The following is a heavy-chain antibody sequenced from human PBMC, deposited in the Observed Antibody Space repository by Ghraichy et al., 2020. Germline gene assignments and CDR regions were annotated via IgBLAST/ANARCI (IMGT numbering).Heavy chain of an antibody. J-gene: IGHJ2*01. D-gene: IGHD2-15*01. V-gene: IGHV4-61*01. CDR3: ARDERLCSDGSCYSGGYFYL. CDR1: GGSVSSDIYY. CDR2: IHYSGST. Sequence: SETLSLTCTVSGGSVSSDIYYWGWIRQPPGKGLEWIGYIHYSGSTNYNPSLKSRVTISVDTYKNQFFLKLRSVTAADTAVYYCARDERLCSDGSCYSGGYFYLWGRGTLVTVSS.